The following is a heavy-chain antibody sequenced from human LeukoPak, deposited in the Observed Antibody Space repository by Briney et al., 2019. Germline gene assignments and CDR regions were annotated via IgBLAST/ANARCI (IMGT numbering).Heavy chain of an antibody. V-gene: IGHV1-2*06. J-gene: IGHJ3*02. CDR2: INPNSGGT. Sequence: ASVKVSCKTSGYTFTDYYIHWVRQAPGQGLEWMGRINPNSGGTNYAQKFQGRVTMTRDTSVSTLYMELTWLTSDDTAVYYCARDSSVGAFDIWGQGTMVTVSS. CDR3: ARDSSVGAFDI. CDR1: GYTFTDYY.